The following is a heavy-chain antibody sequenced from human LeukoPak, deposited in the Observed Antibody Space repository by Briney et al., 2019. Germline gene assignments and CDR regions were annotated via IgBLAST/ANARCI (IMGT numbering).Heavy chain of an antibody. V-gene: IGHV3-30*18. J-gene: IGHJ4*02. CDR2: ISYDGSNK. CDR3: AKGGLADTAMALIY. CDR1: GFTFSSYG. Sequence: GGSLRLSCAASGFTFSSYGMHWVRQAPGKGLEWVAVISYDGSNKYYADSVKGRFTISRDNSKNTLYLQMNSLRAEDTAVYYCAKGGLADTAMALIYWGQGTLVTVSS. D-gene: IGHD5-18*01.